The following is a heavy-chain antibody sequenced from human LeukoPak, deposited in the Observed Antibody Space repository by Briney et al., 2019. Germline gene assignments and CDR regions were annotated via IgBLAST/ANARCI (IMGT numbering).Heavy chain of an antibody. J-gene: IGHJ4*02. D-gene: IGHD6-13*01. V-gene: IGHV3-11*04. CDR3: ARERGAGLSSSWVDY. CDR1: GFTFSDYY. CDR2: ISSSGSTI. Sequence: PGGSLRLSCAASGFTFSDYYMSWIRQAPGKGLEWVSYISSSGSTIYYADSVKGRFTISRDNANNSLYLQMNSLRVEDTAVYYCARERGAGLSSSWVDYWGQGTLVTVSS.